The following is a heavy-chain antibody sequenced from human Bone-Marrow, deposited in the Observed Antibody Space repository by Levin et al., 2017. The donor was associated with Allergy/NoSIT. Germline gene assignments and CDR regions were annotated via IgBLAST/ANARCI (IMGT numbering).Heavy chain of an antibody. Sequence: GESLKISCAASGFTFSNAWMSWVRQAPGKGLEWVGRIKSKTDGGTTDYAAPVKGRFTISRDDSKNTLYLQMNSLKTEDTAVYYCTTAEYSSSLDAFDIWGQGTMVTVSS. D-gene: IGHD6-6*01. CDR1: GFTFSNAW. CDR2: IKSKTDGGTT. V-gene: IGHV3-15*01. CDR3: TTAEYSSSLDAFDI. J-gene: IGHJ3*02.